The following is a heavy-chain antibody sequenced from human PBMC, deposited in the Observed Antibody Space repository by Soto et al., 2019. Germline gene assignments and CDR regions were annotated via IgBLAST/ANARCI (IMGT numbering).Heavy chain of an antibody. CDR1: GNTFTYVY. V-gene: IGHV1-45*02. CDR2: ITPFNGNT. CDR3: ASGRYDPSGYFAY. Sequence: GASVKVSCKGSGNTFTYVYLHWVRQAPGQALEWMGWITPFNGNTKYAQKFRGRVTFTGDTSLNTGYMELRSMRSDDTAMFYCASGRYDPSGYFAYWAQGTMVTVSS. D-gene: IGHD3-22*01. J-gene: IGHJ4*02.